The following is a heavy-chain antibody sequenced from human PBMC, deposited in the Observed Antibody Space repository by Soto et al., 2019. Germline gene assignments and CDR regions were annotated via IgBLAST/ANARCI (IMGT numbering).Heavy chain of an antibody. CDR3: AKDEYQLVRHYYYGMDV. Sequence: LRLSCAASGFTFSSYGMHWVRQAPGKGLEWVAVISYDGSNKYYADSVKGRFTISRDNSKNTLYLQMNSLRAEDTAVYYCAKDEYQLVRHYYYGMDVWGQGTTVTVSS. J-gene: IGHJ6*02. D-gene: IGHD6-6*01. CDR1: GFTFSSYG. V-gene: IGHV3-30*18. CDR2: ISYDGSNK.